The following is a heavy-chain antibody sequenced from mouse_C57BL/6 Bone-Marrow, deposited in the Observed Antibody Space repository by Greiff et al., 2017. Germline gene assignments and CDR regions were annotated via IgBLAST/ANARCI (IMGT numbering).Heavy chain of an antibody. V-gene: IGHV3-6*01. CDR1: GYSITSGYY. D-gene: IGHD2-2*01. CDR3: ARTYGYGDY. Sequence: EVQLVESGPGLVKPSQSLSLTCSVTGYSITSGYYWNWIRQFPGNKLEWMGYISYDGSNNYNPSLKNRISITRDTSKNQFFLKLNSVTTEDTATYYCARTYGYGDYWGQGTTLTVSS. CDR2: ISYDGSN. J-gene: IGHJ2*01.